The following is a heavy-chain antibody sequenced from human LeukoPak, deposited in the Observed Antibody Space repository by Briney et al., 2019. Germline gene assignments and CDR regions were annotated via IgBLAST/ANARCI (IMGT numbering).Heavy chain of an antibody. D-gene: IGHD1-26*01. J-gene: IGHJ5*02. CDR3: AKDPAQWEGHWFDP. V-gene: IGHV3-11*01. CDR1: GFTFSDYY. CDR2: ISSSGSTI. Sequence: GGSLRLSCAASGFTFSDYYMSWIRQAPGKGLEWVSYISSSGSTIYYADSVKGRFTISRDNSKNTLYLQMNSLRAEDTAVYYCAKDPAQWEGHWFDPWGQGTLVTVSS.